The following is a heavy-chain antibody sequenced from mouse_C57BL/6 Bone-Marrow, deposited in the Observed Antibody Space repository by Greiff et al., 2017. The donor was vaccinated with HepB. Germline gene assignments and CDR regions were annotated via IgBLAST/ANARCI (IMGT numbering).Heavy chain of an antibody. CDR2: IYPRSGNT. V-gene: IGHV1-81*01. Sequence: VQRVESGAELARPGASVKLSCKASGYTFTSYGISWVKQRTGQGLEWIGEIYPRSGNTYYNEKFKGKATLTADKSSSTAYMELRSLTSEDSAVYFCARKGIGSSSYYYAMDYWGQGTSVTVSS. CDR1: GYTFTSYG. CDR3: ARKGIGSSSYYYAMDY. D-gene: IGHD1-1*01. J-gene: IGHJ4*01.